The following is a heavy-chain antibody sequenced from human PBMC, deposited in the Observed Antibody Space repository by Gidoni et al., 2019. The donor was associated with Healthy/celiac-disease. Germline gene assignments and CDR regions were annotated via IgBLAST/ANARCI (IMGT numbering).Heavy chain of an antibody. CDR2: ISGSGGST. D-gene: IGHD2-2*01. V-gene: IGHV3-23*01. J-gene: IGHJ6*02. Sequence: EVLLLESGGGLVQPGGSLRLSCAASGFTFSSYAMSWVRQAPGKGLEWVSAISGSGGSTYYADSVKGRFTISRDNSKNTLYLQMNSLRAEDTAVYYCAKSSTSDYYYYGMDVWGQGTTVTVSS. CDR1: GFTFSSYA. CDR3: AKSSTSDYYYYGMDV.